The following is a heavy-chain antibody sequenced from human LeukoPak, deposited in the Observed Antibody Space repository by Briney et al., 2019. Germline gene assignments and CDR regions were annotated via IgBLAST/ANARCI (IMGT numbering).Heavy chain of an antibody. Sequence: GSLTLTCAASGFTFINYAMNWVRLAPGKGLEWVSALSFSGLTTYYADSVKGRFTISRDNSKNTRYLQMNSLRAEDTAVYYCAKDVIRGVIFSFDDWGQGTLVTVSS. CDR1: GFTFINYA. CDR2: LSFSGLTT. V-gene: IGHV3-23*01. D-gene: IGHD3-10*01. J-gene: IGHJ4*02. CDR3: AKDVIRGVIFSFDD.